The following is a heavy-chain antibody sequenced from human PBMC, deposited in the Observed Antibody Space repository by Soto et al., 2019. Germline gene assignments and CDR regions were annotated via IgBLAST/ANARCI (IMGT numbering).Heavy chain of an antibody. V-gene: IGHV3-23*01. CDR3: AKAGLPVAGNYFDY. CDR2: ISGSAGHT. J-gene: IGHJ4*02. CDR1: GFTFTSHA. Sequence: VQLLESGGGLVQPGGSLRLSCAASGFTFTSHAMSWVRLAPGTGLEWLAAISGSAGHTYYADSVKGRITISRDSSENTLYLQMFSLRAEDTAVYYCAKAGLPVAGNYFDYWGQGTLVTVSS. D-gene: IGHD6-19*01.